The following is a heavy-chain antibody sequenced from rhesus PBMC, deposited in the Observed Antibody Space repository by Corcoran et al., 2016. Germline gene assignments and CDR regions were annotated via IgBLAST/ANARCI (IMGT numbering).Heavy chain of an antibody. V-gene: IGHV1-111*02. Sequence: EVQLVQSGAEVKKPGASVKISCKASGYTFNDHYLNWVRQACGKGFEWMVRVNPENGEADYSQKVQDRVTITADMSTDTAYMELSSLRSEDTAVYYCARDNSSSYRYFDLWGPGTPITISS. J-gene: IGHJ2*01. CDR2: VNPENGEA. D-gene: IGHD6-19*01. CDR3: ARDNSSSYRYFDL. CDR1: GYTFNDHY.